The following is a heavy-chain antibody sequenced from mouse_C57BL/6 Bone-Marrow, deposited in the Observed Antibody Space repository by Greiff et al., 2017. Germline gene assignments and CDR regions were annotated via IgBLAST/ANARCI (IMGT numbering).Heavy chain of an antibody. Sequence: VQLQQSGAELVRPGASVKLSCTASGFNIKDDYMHWVKQRPEQGLEWIGWIDPENGDTEYASKFQGKATITADPSSNTAYLQLSSLTSEDTAVYYCTFYSNWGYWGQGTTLTVSS. J-gene: IGHJ2*01. CDR3: TFYSNWGY. CDR2: IDPENGDT. V-gene: IGHV14-4*01. D-gene: IGHD2-5*01. CDR1: GFNIKDDY.